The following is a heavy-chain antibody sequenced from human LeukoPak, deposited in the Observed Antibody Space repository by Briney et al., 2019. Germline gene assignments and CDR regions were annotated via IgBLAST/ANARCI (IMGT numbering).Heavy chain of an antibody. CDR2: IYYSGST. CDR3: ARGRGTMILPYYYGMDV. V-gene: IGHV4-39*07. J-gene: IGHJ6*02. D-gene: IGHD3-22*01. Sequence: SETLSLTCTVFGGSISSSSYYWGWIRQPPGKGLEWIGSIYYSGSTYYNPSLKSRVTISVDTSKNQFSLKLSSVTAADTAVYYCARGRGTMILPYYYGMDVWGQGTTVTVSS. CDR1: GGSISSSSYY.